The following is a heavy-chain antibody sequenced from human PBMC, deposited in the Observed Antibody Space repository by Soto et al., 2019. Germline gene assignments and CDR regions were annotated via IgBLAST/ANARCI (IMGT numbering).Heavy chain of an antibody. CDR3: ARGGYAVIAAAGSPGGYYYGMDV. CDR1: GDSINNTYW. D-gene: IGHD6-13*01. J-gene: IGHJ6*02. V-gene: IGHV4-4*02. CDR2: IYHTGGR. Sequence: SETLSLTCFVSGDSINNTYWWSWVRQAPEKGLEGIGEIYHTGGRSYMPSLRGRITLSVDTSKNQFSLKLSSVPAADTAVYYCARGGYAVIAAAGSPGGYYYGMDVWGQGTTVTVSS.